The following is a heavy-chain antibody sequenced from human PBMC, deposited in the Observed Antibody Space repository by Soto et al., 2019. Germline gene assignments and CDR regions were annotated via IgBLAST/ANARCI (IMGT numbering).Heavy chain of an antibody. D-gene: IGHD1-1*01. CDR3: ARVSSRDDFGTYYFDY. J-gene: IGHJ4*02. V-gene: IGHV6-1*01. Sequence: SQTLSLTCAISGDSVSSNSAAWNWIRQSPSRGLEWLGRTYYRSKWYNDYAVSVKSRITINPDTSKNQFSLQLNSVTPEDTAVFYCARVSSRDDFGTYYFDYWGQGTLVTVSS. CDR2: TYYRSKWYN. CDR1: GDSVSSNSAA.